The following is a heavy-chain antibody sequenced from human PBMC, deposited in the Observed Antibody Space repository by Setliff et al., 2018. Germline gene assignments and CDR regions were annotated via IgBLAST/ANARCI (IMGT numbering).Heavy chain of an antibody. V-gene: IGHV4-38-2*02. CDR3: ARAHPSRMIVVVRAYYYFDY. Sequence: PSETLSLTCTVSGYSISSGYYWGWIRQPPGKGLEWIGSIYHSGSTYYNPSLKSRVTISVDTSKNQFSLKLSSVTAADTAVYYCARAHPSRMIVVVRAYYYFDYWGQGTLVTVSS. CDR2: IYHSGST. CDR1: GYSISSGYY. J-gene: IGHJ4*02. D-gene: IGHD3-22*01.